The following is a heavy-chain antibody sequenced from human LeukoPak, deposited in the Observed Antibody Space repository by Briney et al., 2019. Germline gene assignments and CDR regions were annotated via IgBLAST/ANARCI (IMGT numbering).Heavy chain of an antibody. D-gene: IGHD2-2*01. V-gene: IGHV4-34*01. Sequence: SEILSLTCAVYGGSFSGYYWSWIRQPPGKGLEWIGEINHGGSTNYNPSLKSRVTISVDTSKNQFSLKLSSVTAADTAVYYCARGGGYCSSTSCPNTNWFDPWGQGTLVTVSS. CDR1: GGSFSGYY. J-gene: IGHJ5*02. CDR3: ARGGGYCSSTSCPNTNWFDP. CDR2: INHGGST.